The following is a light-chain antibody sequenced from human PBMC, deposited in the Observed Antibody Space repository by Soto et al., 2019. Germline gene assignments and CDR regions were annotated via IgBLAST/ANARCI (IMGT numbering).Light chain of an antibody. J-gene: IGKJ5*01. CDR2: KAS. CDR1: QTISSW. CDR3: QQFNDYPIT. Sequence: DIQMTQSPSTLSGSVGDRVTITCRASQTISSWLAWYQQKPGRAPKLLIYKASTLKSGVPSRFSGSGSGTEFTLAISSLQPEDFATYYCQQFNDYPITLGQGTRLEIK. V-gene: IGKV1-5*03.